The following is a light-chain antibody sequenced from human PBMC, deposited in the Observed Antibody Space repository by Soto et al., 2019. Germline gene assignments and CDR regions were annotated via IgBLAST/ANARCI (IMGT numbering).Light chain of an antibody. V-gene: IGLV1-40*01. CDR2: GNN. CDR1: SSNIGAGYD. Sequence: QLVLTQPPSVSGAPGQRVTISCTGSSSNIGAGYDVHWYQQLPGTAPKLLIYGNNNRPSGVPDRFSGSKSGTSASLAITGLQAADEADYYCQSYDSSLSGVVFGGGTRLTVL. CDR3: QSYDSSLSGVV. J-gene: IGLJ3*02.